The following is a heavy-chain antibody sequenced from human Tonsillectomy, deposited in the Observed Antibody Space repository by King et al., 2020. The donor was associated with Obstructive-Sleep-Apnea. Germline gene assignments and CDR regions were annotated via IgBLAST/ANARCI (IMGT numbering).Heavy chain of an antibody. J-gene: IGHJ2*01. CDR3: AGGWVAATGPPIYWYFDL. Sequence: VQLVESGGGVVQPGRSLRLSCAASGFTFSSYGMHWVRQAPGKGLEWVAVIWYDGSNKYYADSVKGRFTISRDNSKNTLYLQMNSLRAEDTAVYYCAGGWVAATGPPIYWYFDLWGRGTLVTVS. V-gene: IGHV3-33*01. CDR1: GFTFSSYG. D-gene: IGHD3-16*01. CDR2: IWYDGSNK.